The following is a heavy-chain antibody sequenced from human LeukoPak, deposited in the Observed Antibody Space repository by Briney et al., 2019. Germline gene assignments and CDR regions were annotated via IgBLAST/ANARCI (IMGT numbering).Heavy chain of an antibody. CDR2: ISYDGSNK. Sequence: PGGSLRLSCASSGFTFSTDVIHWVRQAPGKGLEGVAVISYDGSNKYYADSVKGRFTISRDNSKKTLYLQMNSLRAKDTGVYYSAKDQEWLRFGGTFTYWGQGTLVTVSS. CDR3: AKDQEWLRFGGTFTY. V-gene: IGHV3-30*18. J-gene: IGHJ4*02. CDR1: GFTFSTDV. D-gene: IGHD5-12*01.